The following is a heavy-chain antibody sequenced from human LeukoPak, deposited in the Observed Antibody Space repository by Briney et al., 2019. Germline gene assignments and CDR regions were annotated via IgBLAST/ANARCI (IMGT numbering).Heavy chain of an antibody. Sequence: GGSLRLSCAASGFTFSSYDMDWVRQAPGEGLEWVAFASYDGASEGYADSVKGRFSVSRDDSRDTLYLQMNRLRSEDTAVYYCARVVESHYYDYVWGSYRSGPFDYWGQGTLVTVSS. CDR3: ARVVESHYYDYVWGSYRSGPFDY. CDR2: ASYDGASE. J-gene: IGHJ4*02. CDR1: GFTFSSYD. V-gene: IGHV3-30-3*01. D-gene: IGHD3-16*02.